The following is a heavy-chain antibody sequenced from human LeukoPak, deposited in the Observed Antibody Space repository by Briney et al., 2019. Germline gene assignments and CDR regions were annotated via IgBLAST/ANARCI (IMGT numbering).Heavy chain of an antibody. Sequence: GGSLRLSCAASGFTFSSYAMHWVRQAPGKGLEWVAVISYDGSNKYYADSVKGRFIISRDNSKNTLYLQMNSLRAEDTAVYYCALLVLRYFDWPTFDYWGQGTLVTVSS. CDR1: GFTFSSYA. CDR2: ISYDGSNK. V-gene: IGHV3-30*04. J-gene: IGHJ4*02. D-gene: IGHD3-9*01. CDR3: ALLVLRYFDWPTFDY.